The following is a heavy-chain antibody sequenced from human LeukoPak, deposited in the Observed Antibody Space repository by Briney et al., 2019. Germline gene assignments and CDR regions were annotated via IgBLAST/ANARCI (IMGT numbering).Heavy chain of an antibody. Sequence: ASVKVSCKASGYTFTAYYMNWVRQAPGQGLEWMGRINPNSGGTNYAQKFQGRVTMTRDTSISTAYMELSRLRSDDTAVYYCARGSIAVPFDYWGQGTLVTVSS. CDR2: INPNSGGT. V-gene: IGHV1-2*06. CDR1: GYTFTAYY. CDR3: ARGSIAVPFDY. D-gene: IGHD6-6*01. J-gene: IGHJ4*02.